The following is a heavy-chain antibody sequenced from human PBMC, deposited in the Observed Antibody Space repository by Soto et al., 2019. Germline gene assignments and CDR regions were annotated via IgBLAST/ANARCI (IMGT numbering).Heavy chain of an antibody. J-gene: IGHJ4*02. Sequence: SETLSLTCTVSGGSISSSSYYWGWIRQPPGKGLEWIGSIYYSGSTYYNPSLKSRVTISVDTSKNQFSLKLSSVTAADTAVYYCARIYDGYDILTGYLYWGQGTLVTVS. CDR1: GGSISSSSYY. D-gene: IGHD3-9*01. V-gene: IGHV4-39*01. CDR3: ARIYDGYDILTGYLY. CDR2: IYYSGST.